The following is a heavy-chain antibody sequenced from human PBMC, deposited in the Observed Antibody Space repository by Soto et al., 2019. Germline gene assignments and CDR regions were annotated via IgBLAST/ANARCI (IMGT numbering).Heavy chain of an antibody. CDR1: GGTFSSYA. D-gene: IGHD5-18*01. CDR2: IIPIFGTA. V-gene: IGHV1-69*01. Sequence: QVQLVQSGAEVKKPGSSVKVSCKASGGTFSSYAISWVRQATGQGLEWMGGIIPIFGTANYAQKFQGRVTIAADEATSTAHMEFSSLRSEDTPVYYCARAAAVIQPYYFDYRGRGNLVTFAS. CDR3: ARAAAVIQPYYFDY. J-gene: IGHJ4*02.